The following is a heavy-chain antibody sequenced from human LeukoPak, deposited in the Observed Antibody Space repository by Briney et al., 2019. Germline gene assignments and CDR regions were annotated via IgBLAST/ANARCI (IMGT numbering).Heavy chain of an antibody. D-gene: IGHD3-10*01. Sequence: ASVKVSCKASAYTFTGYYMHWVRQAPGQGLEWMGWINPNNGGTNYAQKFQGRVTMTRDTSISTAYMELSRLRSDDTAVYYCARDPYYGSGSYSFDPWGQGTLVTVSS. J-gene: IGHJ5*02. CDR2: INPNNGGT. CDR1: AYTFTGYY. CDR3: ARDPYYGSGSYSFDP. V-gene: IGHV1-2*02.